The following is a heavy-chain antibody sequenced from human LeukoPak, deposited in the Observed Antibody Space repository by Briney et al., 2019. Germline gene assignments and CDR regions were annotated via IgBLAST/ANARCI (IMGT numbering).Heavy chain of an antibody. CDR3: ARDYGDYTPADAFDI. Sequence: ASVKVSCKASGYTFTGYYMHWVRQAPGQGLEWMGWINPNSGGTNYAQKFQGRVTMTRDTSISTAYMELGRLRSDDTAVYYCARDYGDYTPADAFDIWGQGTMVTVSS. V-gene: IGHV1-2*02. CDR2: INPNSGGT. J-gene: IGHJ3*02. D-gene: IGHD4-17*01. CDR1: GYTFTGYY.